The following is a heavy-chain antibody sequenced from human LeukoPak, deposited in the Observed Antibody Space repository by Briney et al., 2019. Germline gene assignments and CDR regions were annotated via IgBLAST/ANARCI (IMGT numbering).Heavy chain of an antibody. J-gene: IGHJ4*02. CDR3: ARGPVSLGSSWPFDY. V-gene: IGHV4-39*07. CDR1: GGFISSSSYY. D-gene: IGHD6-13*01. CDR2: IYHSGST. Sequence: SETLSLTCTVSGGFISSSSYYWGWIRQPPGKGLEWLGSIYHSGSTNYNPSLKSRVTISVDTSKNQFSLKLSSVTAADTAVYYCARGPVSLGSSWPFDYWGQGTLVTVSS.